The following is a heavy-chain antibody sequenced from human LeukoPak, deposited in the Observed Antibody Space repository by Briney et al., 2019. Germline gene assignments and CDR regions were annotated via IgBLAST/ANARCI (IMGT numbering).Heavy chain of an antibody. J-gene: IGHJ4*02. Sequence: GGPLRLSCAPSGFTFHSYWMSWVRQAPGKGLEGVANIKQDGSEKYYVDAVKGRFTISRDNAKNSLYLQMNSLRAEDTAVYYCARDRYISRSWGYDFDYWGQGTLVTVSS. D-gene: IGHD6-13*01. CDR2: IKQDGSEK. V-gene: IGHV3-7*01. CDR1: GFTFHSYW. CDR3: ARDRYISRSWGYDFDY.